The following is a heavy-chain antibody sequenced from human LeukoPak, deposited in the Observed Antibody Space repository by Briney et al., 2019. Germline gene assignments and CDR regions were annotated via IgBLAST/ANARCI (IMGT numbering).Heavy chain of an antibody. CDR1: GGSFSGYS. CDR3: ASTYYYDSSGYFVY. V-gene: IGHV4-34*01. J-gene: IGHJ4*02. CDR2: TNHRGST. Sequence: PSETLSLTCAFSGGSFSGYSWSWIRQTPGQGLEWIGETNHRGSTNYNPSLKSRVTISVDASKSQFYLKLSSVTAADTAVYYCASTYYYDSSGYFVYWGQGTLVTVSS. D-gene: IGHD3-22*01.